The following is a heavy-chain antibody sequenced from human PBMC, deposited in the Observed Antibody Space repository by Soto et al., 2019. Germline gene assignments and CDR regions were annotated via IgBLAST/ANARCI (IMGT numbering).Heavy chain of an antibody. Sequence: SETLSLTCTVSGGSISSGGYYWSWIRQHPGKGLEWIGYIYYSGSTYYNPSLKSRVTISVDTSKNQFSLKLSSVTAADTAVYYCARFYDSSGEVDYWGQGTLVTVSS. CDR2: IYYSGST. CDR1: GGSISSGGYY. V-gene: IGHV4-31*03. CDR3: ARFYDSSGEVDY. D-gene: IGHD3-22*01. J-gene: IGHJ4*02.